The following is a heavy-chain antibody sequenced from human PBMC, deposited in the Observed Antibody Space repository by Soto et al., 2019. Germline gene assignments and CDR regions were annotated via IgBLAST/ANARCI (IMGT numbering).Heavy chain of an antibody. CDR2: INKDGSER. Sequence: EVQLVESGGGLVQPGGSLRLSCAASGFTFSTYCMSWVRQTPGKGLEWVANINKDGSERYYVDSVKVRFTISRDNAKNSLYRQMIGLRVEDRAVYSCASVWVLDCWGQGTRVTVSS. CDR1: GFTFSTYC. J-gene: IGHJ4*02. D-gene: IGHD1-26*01. CDR3: ASVWVLDC. V-gene: IGHV3-7*05.